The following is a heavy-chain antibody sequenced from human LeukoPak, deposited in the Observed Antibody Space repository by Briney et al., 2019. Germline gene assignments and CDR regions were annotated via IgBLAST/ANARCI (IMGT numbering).Heavy chain of an antibody. D-gene: IGHD4-17*01. J-gene: IGHJ4*02. CDR2: LYSRGST. Sequence: SETLSLTCSVSGDSISRMNYYWDWIRQSPGQGLEWIGTLYSRGSTFYNPSLESRVTMSVDTSKNEFTLRLNSVTAADTAVYFCTTHEFGDYEDNFWGQGTLVTVSS. V-gene: IGHV4-39*01. CDR3: TTHEFGDYEDNF. CDR1: GDSISRMNYY.